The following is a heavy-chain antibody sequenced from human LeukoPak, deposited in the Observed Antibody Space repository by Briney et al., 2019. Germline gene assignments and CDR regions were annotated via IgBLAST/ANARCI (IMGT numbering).Heavy chain of an antibody. D-gene: IGHD3-9*01. J-gene: IGHJ4*02. CDR3: ATDLLGSPWSYDILTGSPLFDY. CDR1: GYTLTELS. V-gene: IGHV1-24*01. CDR2: FDPEDGET. Sequence: GASVKVSCKVSGYTLTELSMHWVRQAPGKGLEWMGGFDPEDGETIYAQKFQGRVTMTEDTSTDTAYMELSSLRSEDTAVYYCATDLLGSPWSYDILTGSPLFDYWGQGTLVTVSS.